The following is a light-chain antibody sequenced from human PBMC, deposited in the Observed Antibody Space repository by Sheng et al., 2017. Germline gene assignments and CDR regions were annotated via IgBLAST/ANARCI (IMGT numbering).Light chain of an antibody. CDR3: QQYDNLPLT. Sequence: EVVLTQSPGTLSLSPGERAILSCRASQSVSSYLAWYQQKPGQAPRLLIYDASNRATGIPARFSGSGSGTDFTFTISSLQPEDFATYYCQQYDNLPLTFGGGTKVDIK. J-gene: IGKJ4*01. CDR2: DAS. CDR1: QSVSSY. V-gene: IGKV3-11*01.